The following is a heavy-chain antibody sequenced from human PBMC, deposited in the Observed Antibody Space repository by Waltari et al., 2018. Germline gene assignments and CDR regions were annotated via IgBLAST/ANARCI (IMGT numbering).Heavy chain of an antibody. CDR3: ATWTGGSLGAFDN. J-gene: IGHJ3*02. D-gene: IGHD7-27*01. CDR2: IYSGGDT. Sequence: EVQLVESGGGLIQHGGSLSLYCAVSGFTVSNNCIGWVRQAPGKGLEWVSVIYSGGDTYDADAVRGRFTISRDNSKNTLYLQMNSLRVEDTALYYCATWTGGSLGAFDNWGQGTMVTVSS. CDR1: GFTVSNNC. V-gene: IGHV3-53*01.